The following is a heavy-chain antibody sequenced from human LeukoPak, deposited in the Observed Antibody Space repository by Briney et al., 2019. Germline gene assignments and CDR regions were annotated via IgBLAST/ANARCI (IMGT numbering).Heavy chain of an antibody. D-gene: IGHD3-9*01. Sequence: GGSLRLSCAASGFTFSSYWMSWVRQAPGKGLEWVANIKQDGSEKYYVDSVKGRFTISRDNAKNSLYLQMNSLRAEDTAVYYCARVTRYFDWLPRGEYYYYYMDVWGKGTTVTISS. V-gene: IGHV3-7*01. CDR1: GFTFSSYW. J-gene: IGHJ6*03. CDR2: IKQDGSEK. CDR3: ARVTRYFDWLPRGEYYYYYMDV.